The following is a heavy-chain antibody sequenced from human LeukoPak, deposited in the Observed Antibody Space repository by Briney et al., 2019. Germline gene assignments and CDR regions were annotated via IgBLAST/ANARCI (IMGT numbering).Heavy chain of an antibody. Sequence: SETLSLTCTVSGGSFSSSSYYWGWIRQPPGKGLEWIGSIYYSGSTYYNSSLKSRVTISVDTSKNQLSLKLSSVTAADTAVYYCARHALIVGATEAYFDYWGQGTLVTVSS. D-gene: IGHD1-26*01. CDR1: GGSFSSSSYY. J-gene: IGHJ4*02. V-gene: IGHV4-39*01. CDR2: IYYSGST. CDR3: ARHALIVGATEAYFDY.